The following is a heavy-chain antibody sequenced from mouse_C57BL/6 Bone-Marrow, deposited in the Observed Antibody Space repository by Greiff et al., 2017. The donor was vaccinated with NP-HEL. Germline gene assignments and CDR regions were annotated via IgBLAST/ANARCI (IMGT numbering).Heavy chain of an antibody. CDR2: IDPETGGT. CDR3: TRMRRIYYGNYYAMDY. J-gene: IGHJ4*01. D-gene: IGHD2-1*01. Sequence: QVQLQQSGAELVRPGASVTLSCKASGYTFTDYEMHWVKQTPVHGLEWIGAIDPETGGTAYNQKFKGKAILTADKSSSTAYMELRSLTSEDSAVYYCTRMRRIYYGNYYAMDYWGQGTSVTVSS. V-gene: IGHV1-15*01. CDR1: GYTFTDYE.